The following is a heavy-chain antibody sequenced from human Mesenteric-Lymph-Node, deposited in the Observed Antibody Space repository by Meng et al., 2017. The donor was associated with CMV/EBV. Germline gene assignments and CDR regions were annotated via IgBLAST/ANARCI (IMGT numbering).Heavy chain of an antibody. CDR2: IYYSGST. CDR3: ARHEMTTVTTNWFDP. CDR1: GGSISSSSYY. V-gene: IGHV4-39*01. J-gene: IGHJ5*02. D-gene: IGHD4-17*01. Sequence: SETLSLTCTVSGGSISSSSYYWGWIRQPPGKGLEWIGSIYYSGSTYYNPSLKSRVTISVDTSKNQFSLKLSSVTAVDTAVYYCARHEMTTVTTNWFDPWGQGTLVTVSS.